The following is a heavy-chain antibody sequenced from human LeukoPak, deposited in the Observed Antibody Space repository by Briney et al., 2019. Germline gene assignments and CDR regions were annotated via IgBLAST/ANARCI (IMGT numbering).Heavy chain of an antibody. CDR1: GDSMSNFH. J-gene: IGHJ5*02. CDR3: ARSALVRGVST. D-gene: IGHD3-10*01. V-gene: IGHV4-59*01. Sequence: SETLSLTCTVSGDSMSNFHWTWIRQPPGKELEWNGSISYSGTTDYNPSLKGRVTMSVDTSKKQYFLKLNSVTAADTAVFYCARSALVRGVSTWGQGTLVTVSS. CDR2: ISYSGTT.